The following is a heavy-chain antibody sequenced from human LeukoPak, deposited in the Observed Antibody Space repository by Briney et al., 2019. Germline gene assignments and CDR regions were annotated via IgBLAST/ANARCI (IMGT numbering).Heavy chain of an antibody. Sequence: ASVKVSCKASGYTFTSYDINWVRQATGQGLEWMGWTNPNSGNTGYAQKFQGRVTMTRNTSISTAYMELSSLRSEDTAVYYCARELYCSSTSCYAFGYWGQGTLVTVSS. J-gene: IGHJ4*02. D-gene: IGHD2-2*01. CDR2: TNPNSGNT. CDR3: ARELYCSSTSCYAFGY. V-gene: IGHV1-8*01. CDR1: GYTFTSYD.